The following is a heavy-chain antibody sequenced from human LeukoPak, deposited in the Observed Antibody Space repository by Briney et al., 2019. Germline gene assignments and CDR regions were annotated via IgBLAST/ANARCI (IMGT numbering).Heavy chain of an antibody. D-gene: IGHD4-11*01. J-gene: IGHJ5*02. CDR3: SREGYSCHNWFDT. CDR2: IYYNGDT. V-gene: IGHV4-39*07. Sequence: PSETLSLTCSVSGGSISSSRSYWGWIRQTPEKGLEWVGSIYYNGDTYYNPSFKSRVSMSVDTAKNQISLILTSVTAADTAVYYCSREGYSCHNWFDTWGQGTLVTVSS. CDR1: GGSISSSRSY.